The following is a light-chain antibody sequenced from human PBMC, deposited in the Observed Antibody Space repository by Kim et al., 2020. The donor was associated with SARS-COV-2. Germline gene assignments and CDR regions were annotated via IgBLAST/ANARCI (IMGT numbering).Light chain of an antibody. CDR2: AAS. CDR3: QQYGTSTGYT. Sequence: SQGERATLACRASQSVSSNYLAWYQQKPGQAPRLLIYAASSRATGIPDRFSGSGSQTDFTLTINGLEPEDFALYYCQQYGTSTGYTFGQGTKLEI. CDR1: QSVSSNY. J-gene: IGKJ2*01. V-gene: IGKV3-20*01.